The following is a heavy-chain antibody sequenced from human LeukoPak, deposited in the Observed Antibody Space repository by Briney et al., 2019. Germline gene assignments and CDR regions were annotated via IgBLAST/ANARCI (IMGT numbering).Heavy chain of an antibody. Sequence: GGSLRLSCAASGFTFSDYNMRWIRQAPGKGLEWVSSISRSGSTKYYADSVKGRFTISRDNAKNSLFLQMNSLRAEDTAVYYCARVLRYCSGGNCYSDGLGYTDVWGKGTTVTISS. V-gene: IGHV3-11*01. CDR1: GFTFSDYN. D-gene: IGHD2-15*01. CDR3: ARVLRYCSGGNCYSDGLGYTDV. J-gene: IGHJ6*03. CDR2: ISRSGSTK.